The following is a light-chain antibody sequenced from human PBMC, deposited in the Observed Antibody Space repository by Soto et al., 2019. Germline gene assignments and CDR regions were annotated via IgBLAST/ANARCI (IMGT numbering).Light chain of an antibody. V-gene: IGKV1-5*01. CDR1: QSISSW. J-gene: IGKJ2*01. Sequence: DIQMTQSPSTLSASVGDRVTITCPASQSISSWLAWYQQKPGKAPKLLIYDASILESGVPSRFSGSGSGTEFTLTISSLQPDDFATYYCQQYNSYSRYTFGQGTKLEIK. CDR2: DAS. CDR3: QQYNSYSRYT.